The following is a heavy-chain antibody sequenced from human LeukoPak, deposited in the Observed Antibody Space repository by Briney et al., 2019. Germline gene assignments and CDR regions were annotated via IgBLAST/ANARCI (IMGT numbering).Heavy chain of an antibody. CDR2: IWYDGSNK. Sequence: GGSLRLSCAASGFTFSSYGMHWVRQAPGKGLEWVAVIWYDGSNKYYADSVKGRFTISRDNSKNTLYLQMNSLRAEDTAVYYCARALMITFGGVIVEPFDYWGQGTLVTVSS. J-gene: IGHJ4*02. D-gene: IGHD3-16*02. CDR1: GFTFSSYG. V-gene: IGHV3-33*01. CDR3: ARALMITFGGVIVEPFDY.